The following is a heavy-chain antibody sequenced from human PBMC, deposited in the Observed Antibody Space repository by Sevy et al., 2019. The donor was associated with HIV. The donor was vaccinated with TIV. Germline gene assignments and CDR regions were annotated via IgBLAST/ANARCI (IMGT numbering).Heavy chain of an antibody. J-gene: IGHJ3*02. V-gene: IGHV3-9*01. D-gene: IGHD3-22*01. CDR1: GFTFDDYA. Sequence: GGSLRLSCAASGFTFDDYAMHWVRQAPGKGLEWVSGISWNSGSIGYADSVKGRFTISRDNAKHSLYLQMNSLRAEDTALYYCATIDYYDSSGYDDAFDIWGQGTMVTVSS. CDR2: ISWNSGSI. CDR3: ATIDYYDSSGYDDAFDI.